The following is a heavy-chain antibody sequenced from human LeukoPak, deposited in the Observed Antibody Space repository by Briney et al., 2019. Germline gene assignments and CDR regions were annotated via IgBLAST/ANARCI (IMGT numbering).Heavy chain of an antibody. CDR3: ARDFPEEYQLLHSPNWFDP. CDR1: GFTFSSYA. CDR2: ISGSGGST. V-gene: IGHV3-23*01. Sequence: TGGSLRLSCAASGFTFSSYAMSWVRQAPGKGLEWVSAISGSGGSTYYADSVKGRFTISRDNSKNTLYLQMNSLRAEDTAVYYCARDFPEEYQLLHSPNWFDPWGQGTLVTVSS. D-gene: IGHD2-2*01. J-gene: IGHJ5*02.